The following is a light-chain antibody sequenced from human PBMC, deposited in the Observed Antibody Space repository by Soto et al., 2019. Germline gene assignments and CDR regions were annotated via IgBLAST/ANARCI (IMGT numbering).Light chain of an antibody. CDR2: GAS. CDR1: QSVSSN. V-gene: IGKV3-15*01. CDR3: QQNINWPPLT. J-gene: IGKJ5*01. Sequence: EIVLTQSPATLSLSPGERDTLSCRASQSVSSNLAWYQQKPGQAPRLLMYGASTRATGIPARFSGSGSGTEFTLTISSLQSEDFAVYYCQQNINWPPLTFGPGTRLEI.